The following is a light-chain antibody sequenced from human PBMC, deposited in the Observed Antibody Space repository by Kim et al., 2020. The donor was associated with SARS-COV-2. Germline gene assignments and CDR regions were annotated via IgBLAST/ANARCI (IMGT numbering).Light chain of an antibody. V-gene: IGLV4-69*01. CDR3: QTWGPGIRV. J-gene: IGLJ3*02. CDR2: VNSDGTH. Sequence: SVKIACTSGTGHSHYACAGHQQRAGKGPGYLMTVNSDGTHNKGDGIPDRFSGAASGAERYLTISSLQSEDEADYYCQTWGPGIRVFGGGTQLTVL. CDR1: TGHSHYA.